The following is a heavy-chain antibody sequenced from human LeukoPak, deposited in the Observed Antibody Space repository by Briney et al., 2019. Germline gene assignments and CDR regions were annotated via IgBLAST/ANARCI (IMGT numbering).Heavy chain of an antibody. CDR1: GYTFTGYY. J-gene: IGHJ4*02. Sequence: GASVKVSCKASGYTFTGYYMHWVRQAPGKGLEWMGGFDPEDGETIYAQKFQGRVTMTEDTSTDTAYMELSSLRSEDTAVYYCATARSGSYSYYFDYWGQGTLVTVSS. V-gene: IGHV1-24*01. CDR3: ATARSGSYSYYFDY. CDR2: FDPEDGET. D-gene: IGHD1-26*01.